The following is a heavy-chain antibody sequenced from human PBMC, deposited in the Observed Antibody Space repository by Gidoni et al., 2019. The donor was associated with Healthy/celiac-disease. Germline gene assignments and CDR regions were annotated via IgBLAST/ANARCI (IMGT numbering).Heavy chain of an antibody. J-gene: IGHJ6*02. V-gene: IGHV4-34*01. CDR3: ARGLSGRRVSRSGSLQRTQSLYYYGMDV. D-gene: IGHD3-10*01. Sequence: QVQLQQWGAGLLKPSETLSLTCAVYGGSFSGYYWSWIRQPPGKGLEWIGEINHSGSTNSKPSLKSRVTISVDTSKNPFSLKLSSVTAADTAVYYCARGLSGRRVSRSGSLQRTQSLYYYGMDVWGQGTTVTVSS. CDR1: GGSFSGYY. CDR2: INHSGST.